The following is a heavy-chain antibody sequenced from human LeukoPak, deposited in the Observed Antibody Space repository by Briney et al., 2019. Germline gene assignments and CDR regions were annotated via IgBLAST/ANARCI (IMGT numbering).Heavy chain of an antibody. Sequence: PSDTLSLTCTVSGGSISSTSYYWGWIRQPPGKGLEWIATIYYSGSTYYNPSLKSRVTISVDTSKNQFSLKLTSVTAAGTAVYYCATPGYGRPLYRFDYWGQGTLVTVSS. CDR1: GGSISSTSYY. J-gene: IGHJ4*02. D-gene: IGHD4-11*01. CDR2: IYYSGST. V-gene: IGHV4-39*01. CDR3: ATPGYGRPLYRFDY.